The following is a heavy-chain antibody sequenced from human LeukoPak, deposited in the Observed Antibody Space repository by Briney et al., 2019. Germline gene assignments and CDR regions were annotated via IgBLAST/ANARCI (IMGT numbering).Heavy chain of an antibody. CDR2: IYHSGST. D-gene: IGHD6-19*01. Sequence: GSLRLSCAASGFPFSDDWMSWVRQPPGKGLEWIGEIYHSGSTNYNPSLKSRVTISVDKSKNQFSLKLSSVTAADTAVYYCARYRRVAVAGTGWFDPWGQGTLVTVSS. CDR3: ARYRRVAVAGTGWFDP. J-gene: IGHJ5*02. V-gene: IGHV4-4*02. CDR1: GFPFSDDW.